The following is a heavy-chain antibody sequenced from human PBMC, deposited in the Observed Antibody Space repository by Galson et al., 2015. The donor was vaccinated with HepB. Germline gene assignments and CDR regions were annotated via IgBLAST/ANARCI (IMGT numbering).Heavy chain of an antibody. CDR1: GGTFSSYA. V-gene: IGHV1-69*06. J-gene: IGHJ6*02. CDR2: IIPIFGTA. Sequence: SVKVSCKASGGTFSSYAISWVRQAPGQGLEWMGGIIPIFGTANYAQKFQGRVTITADKSTSTAYMELSSLRSEDTAVYYCAREIPRIAARRRLYYYGMDVWGQGTTVTVSS. CDR3: AREIPRIAARRRLYYYGMDV. D-gene: IGHD6-6*01.